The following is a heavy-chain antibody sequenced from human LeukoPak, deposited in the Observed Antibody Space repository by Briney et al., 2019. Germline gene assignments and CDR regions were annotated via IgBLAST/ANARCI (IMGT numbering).Heavy chain of an antibody. CDR1: VGSFSGYY. D-gene: IGHD5-24*01. V-gene: IGHV4-34*01. Sequence: SETLSLTCAVYVGSFSGYYWSWIRQPPGKGVEWVGEITHGGSTNYYPSLKSRITVSVATSKTQFSLRLGSVTAADTAVYDCTRIGDGYNRPPDYWGQGTTVTVSS. J-gene: IGHJ4*01. CDR3: TRIGDGYNRPPDY. CDR2: ITHGGST.